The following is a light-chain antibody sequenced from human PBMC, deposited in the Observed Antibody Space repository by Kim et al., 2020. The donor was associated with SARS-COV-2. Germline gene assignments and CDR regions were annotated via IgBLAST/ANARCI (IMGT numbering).Light chain of an antibody. CDR3: LAWDSSTVV. V-gene: IGLV3-1*01. CDR1: GVGDKY. Sequence: VAPGRRATFRCSGYGVGDKYAPSYQQKPGQSPVLDIYQDNTRPSGTPERFSGSNSGNTATLTISGTQAVDEADFFCLAWDSSTVVFGGGTQLTVL. CDR2: QDN. J-gene: IGLJ2*01.